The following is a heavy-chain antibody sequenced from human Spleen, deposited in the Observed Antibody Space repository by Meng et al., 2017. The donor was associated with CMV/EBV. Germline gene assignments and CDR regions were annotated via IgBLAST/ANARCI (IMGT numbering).Heavy chain of an antibody. CDR3: ARVVAARRDDALDI. Sequence: GGSLRLSCAASGFTFDIYWINWVRQAPGKGLEWVSHINGDGRITTYAESVEGRFTISRDNAENTVYLQMNGLRDEDTAVYYCARVVAARRDDALDIWGQGTMVTVSS. J-gene: IGHJ3*02. CDR2: INGDGRIT. D-gene: IGHD2-15*01. CDR1: GFTFDIYW. V-gene: IGHV3-74*01.